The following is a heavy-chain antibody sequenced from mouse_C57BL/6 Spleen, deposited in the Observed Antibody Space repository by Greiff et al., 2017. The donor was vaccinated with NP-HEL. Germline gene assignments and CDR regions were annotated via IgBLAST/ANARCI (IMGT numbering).Heavy chain of an antibody. V-gene: IGHV1-69*01. D-gene: IGHD3-2*02. Sequence: QVQLQQPGAELVMPGASVKLSCKASGYTFTSYWMHWVKQRPGQGLEWIGEIDPSDSYTNYNQKFKGKSTLTVDKSSSTAYMQLSSLTSEDSAVYCCAGQLRSHFDYWGQGTTLTVSS. CDR2: IDPSDSYT. CDR3: AGQLRSHFDY. J-gene: IGHJ2*01. CDR1: GYTFTSYW.